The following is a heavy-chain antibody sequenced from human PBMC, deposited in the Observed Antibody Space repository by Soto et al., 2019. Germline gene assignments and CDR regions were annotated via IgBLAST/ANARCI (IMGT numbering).Heavy chain of an antibody. CDR3: ARAAANRSDAFDI. CDR1: GGSISSGGYY. D-gene: IGHD3-16*02. CDR2: IYYSGST. V-gene: IGHV4-31*03. J-gene: IGHJ3*02. Sequence: QVQLQESGPGLVKPSQTLSLTCTVSGGSISSGGYYWSWIRQHPGKGLEWIGYIYYSGSTYYNPSLKSRVTISVDTSKNQFSLKLRSVTAADMAVYYCARAAANRSDAFDIWGQGTMVTVSS.